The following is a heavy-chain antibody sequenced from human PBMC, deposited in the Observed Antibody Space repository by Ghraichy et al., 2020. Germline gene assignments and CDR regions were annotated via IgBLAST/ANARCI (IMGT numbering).Heavy chain of an antibody. CDR2: IKSDGSST. V-gene: IGHV3-74*01. D-gene: IGHD2-15*01. CDR1: GFTLSNYW. CDR3: AREYCSGGRCFFGTGGSHFDN. J-gene: IGHJ4*02. Sequence: GGSLRLSCAASGFTLSNYWMHWVRQAPGKGLVWVSRIKSDGSSTTYADSLKGRFTISRDNAKNTLYLQMNSLRAEDTAVYYCAREYCSGGRCFFGTGGSHFDNWGQGTLVTVSS.